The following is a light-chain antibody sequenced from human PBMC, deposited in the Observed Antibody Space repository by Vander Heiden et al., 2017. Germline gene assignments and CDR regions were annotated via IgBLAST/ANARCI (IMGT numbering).Light chain of an antibody. CDR1: SSDVGRDDY. J-gene: IGLJ2*01. CDR2: EVT. V-gene: IGLV2-8*01. Sequence: QSALTQPPSASQSPGQSVTISCTGTSSDVGRDDYVSWYQQHPGKAPKLILYEVTKRPSGVPERFSGSKSGNTASLTVSGLRSEDEADYYCCSYAGSDTLVVFGGGTKLTVL. CDR3: CSYAGSDTLVV.